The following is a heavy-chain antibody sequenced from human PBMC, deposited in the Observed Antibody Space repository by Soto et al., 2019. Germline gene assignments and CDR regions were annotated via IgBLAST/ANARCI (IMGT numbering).Heavy chain of an antibody. CDR3: GRGGTVRNYGEDNFDYFYFFDY. CDR1: GDSISTFY. D-gene: IGHD3-16*01. J-gene: IGHJ4*02. V-gene: IGHV4-59*01. CDR2: VYYTGST. Sequence: SETLSLTCTVSGDSISTFYWGWMRQSPGKELEWIGYVYYTGSTNYNPSLKSRVTISVDRSKNQFSLKLTSANAADTAVCYWGRGGTVRNYGEDNFDYFYFFDYWGQGTQVTVSS.